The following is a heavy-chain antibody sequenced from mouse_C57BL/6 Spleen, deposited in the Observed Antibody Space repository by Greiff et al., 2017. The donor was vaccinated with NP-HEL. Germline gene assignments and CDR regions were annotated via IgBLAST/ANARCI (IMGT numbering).Heavy chain of an antibody. CDR2: ISGGGGNT. D-gene: IGHD1-1*02. V-gene: IGHV5-9*01. Sequence: EVQLVESGGGLVKPGGSLKLSCAASGFTFSSYTMSWVRQTPEKRLEWVATISGGGGNTYYPDSVKGRFTISRDNAKNTLYLQMSSLRSEDTALYYCARGYGYAMDYWGQGTSVTVSS. CDR1: GFTFSSYT. CDR3: ARGYGYAMDY. J-gene: IGHJ4*01.